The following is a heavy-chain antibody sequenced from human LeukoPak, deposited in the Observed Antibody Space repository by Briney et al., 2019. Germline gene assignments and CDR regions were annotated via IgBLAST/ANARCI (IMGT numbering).Heavy chain of an antibody. Sequence: SVKVSCKASGGTFSSYAISWVRQAPGQGLEWMGGIIPIFGTANYAQKFQGRVTITADKSTSTAYMELRSLRSDDTAVYYCASRVGSSSKYNWFDPWGQGTLVTVSS. J-gene: IGHJ5*02. CDR1: GGTFSSYA. D-gene: IGHD6-6*01. V-gene: IGHV1-69*06. CDR3: ASRVGSSSKYNWFDP. CDR2: IIPIFGTA.